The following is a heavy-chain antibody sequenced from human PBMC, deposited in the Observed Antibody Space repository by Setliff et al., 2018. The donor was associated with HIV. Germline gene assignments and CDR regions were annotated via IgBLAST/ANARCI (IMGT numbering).Heavy chain of an antibody. V-gene: IGHV1-69*05. CDR3: AGSAGAVPTTAPYGDYYYYFYMDV. J-gene: IGHJ6*03. CDR2: IIPIFGTP. Sequence: SVKVSCKASGGIFSRFAFSWVRQAPGQGLEWMGGIIPIFGTPNYAQKFQGRVTITTDESTNTVYMELYSLTSEDTAIYYCAGSAGAVPTTAPYGDYYYYFYMDVWGKGTTVTV. CDR1: GGIFSRFA. D-gene: IGHD5-12*01.